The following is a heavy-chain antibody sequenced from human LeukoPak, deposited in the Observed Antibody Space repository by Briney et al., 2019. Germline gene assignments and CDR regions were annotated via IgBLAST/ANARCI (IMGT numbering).Heavy chain of an antibody. CDR3: ARGPGYRVTNNWFDP. Sequence: GGSLRLSCAASGFTFSSYWMHWVRQAPGKGLVWASRINSDGSSTSYADSVKGRFTISRDNAKNTLYLQMNSLRAEDTAVYYCARGPGYRVTNNWFDPWGQGTLVTVSS. D-gene: IGHD4-17*01. CDR1: GFTFSSYW. V-gene: IGHV3-74*01. J-gene: IGHJ5*02. CDR2: INSDGSST.